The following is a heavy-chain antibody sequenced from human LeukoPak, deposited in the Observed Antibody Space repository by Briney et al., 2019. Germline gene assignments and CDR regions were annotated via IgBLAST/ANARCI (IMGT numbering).Heavy chain of an antibody. Sequence: AASVKVSCKASGGTFSSYAISWVRQAPGQGLEWMGGIIPIFGTANYAQKFQGRVTITADESTSTAYMELSSLRSEDTAVYYCARDQDYGGKMCYWGQGTLVTVSS. CDR1: GGTFSSYA. CDR2: IIPIFGTA. J-gene: IGHJ4*02. D-gene: IGHD4-23*01. CDR3: ARDQDYGGKMCY. V-gene: IGHV1-69*13.